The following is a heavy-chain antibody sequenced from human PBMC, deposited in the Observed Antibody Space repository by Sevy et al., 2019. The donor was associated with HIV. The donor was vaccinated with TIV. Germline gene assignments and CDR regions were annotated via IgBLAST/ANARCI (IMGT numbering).Heavy chain of an antibody. D-gene: IGHD1-1*01. V-gene: IGHV3-30*04. J-gene: IGHJ4*02. CDR2: ISYDGKDT. CDR3: VRAGVPYKDNVNPRLVFDY. CDR1: GFTLNSYA. Sequence: GGSLRLSCAASGFTLNSYAMHWVRQTPVRGLEWMAVISYDGKDTYYADSVKGRFTISKDSSKNTLYLQMNSLRTEDTALYYCVRAGVPYKDNVNPRLVFDYWGQGTVVTVSS.